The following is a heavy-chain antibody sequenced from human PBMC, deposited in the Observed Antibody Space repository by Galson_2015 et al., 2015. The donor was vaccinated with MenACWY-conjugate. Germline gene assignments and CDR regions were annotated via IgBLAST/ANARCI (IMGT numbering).Heavy chain of an antibody. CDR2: ISYDGSNK. J-gene: IGHJ4*02. CDR1: GFTFSSYA. Sequence: SLRLSCAASGFTFSSYAMHWVRQAPGKGLEWVAVISYDGSNKYYADSVKGRFTISRDNAKNSVYLQMNSLRAEDTAVYFCARVVPSAMIHGFDYWGQGTLVTVSS. D-gene: IGHD2-2*01. V-gene: IGHV3-30*04. CDR3: ARVVPSAMIHGFDY.